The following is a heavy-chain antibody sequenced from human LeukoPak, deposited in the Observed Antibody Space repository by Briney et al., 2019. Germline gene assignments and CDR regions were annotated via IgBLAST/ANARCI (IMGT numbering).Heavy chain of an antibody. CDR3: ARVDYGDYMHYYYYMDV. Sequence: ASVKVSCKASGYTFTSYRISWVRQAPGQGLEWMGWISAYNGNTNYAQKLQGRVTMTTDTSTSTAYMELRRLRSDDTAVYYCARVDYGDYMHYYYYMDVWGKGTTVTVSS. V-gene: IGHV1-18*01. D-gene: IGHD4-17*01. CDR1: GYTFTSYR. CDR2: ISAYNGNT. J-gene: IGHJ6*03.